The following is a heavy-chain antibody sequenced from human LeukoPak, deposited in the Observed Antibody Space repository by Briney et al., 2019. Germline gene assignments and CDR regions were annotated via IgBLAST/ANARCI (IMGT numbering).Heavy chain of an antibody. J-gene: IGHJ4*02. V-gene: IGHV3-48*04. CDR2: ISSSSSTI. CDR3: ARDPYRGSYHWFDY. CDR1: GFTFSSYS. Sequence: PGGSLRLSCAASGFTFSSYSMNWVRQAPGKGLEWVSYISSSSSTIYYADSVKGRFTISRDNAKNSLYLQMNSLRAEDTAVYYCARDPYRGSYHWFDYWGQGTLVTVSS. D-gene: IGHD1-26*01.